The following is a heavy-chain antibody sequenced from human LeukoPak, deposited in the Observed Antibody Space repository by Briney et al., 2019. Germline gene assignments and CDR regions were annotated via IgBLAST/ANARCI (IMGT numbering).Heavy chain of an antibody. Sequence: GGSLILSCAASGFTFSSYAMSWVRQAPGKRLEWVSYISSRSDSVYYADSVKGRFTISRDNAENSLYLQMNSLRDEDTAVYYCARAMRSGYDYWGQGTLVTVSS. CDR2: ISSRSDSV. V-gene: IGHV3-48*02. J-gene: IGHJ4*02. CDR3: ARAMRSGYDY. CDR1: GFTFSSYA. D-gene: IGHD5-12*01.